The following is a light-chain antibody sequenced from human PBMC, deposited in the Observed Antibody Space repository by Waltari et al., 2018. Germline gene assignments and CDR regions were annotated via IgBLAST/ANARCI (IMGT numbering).Light chain of an antibody. CDR3: QQRSSWPT. Sequence: EVVLTQSPAALSLSPGERATLSCRVSQSVSTYLAWYQQNPGQAPRLLIYDASNRATGIPDRFRGSGSGTDFTLTISSLEPEDSAVYYCQQRSSWPTFGGGTKVEIK. J-gene: IGKJ4*01. V-gene: IGKV3-11*01. CDR2: DAS. CDR1: QSVSTY.